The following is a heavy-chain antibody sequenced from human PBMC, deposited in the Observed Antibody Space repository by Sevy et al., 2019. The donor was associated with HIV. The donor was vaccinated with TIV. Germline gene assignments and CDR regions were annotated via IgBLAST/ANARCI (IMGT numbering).Heavy chain of an antibody. CDR3: ARPAAAGTRSFDY. Sequence: ASVKVSCKASGYTFTGYYMHWVRQAPGQGLEWMGRINPNSGGTNYAQKFQGRVTMTRDTCISTAYMELSRLRSDDTAVYYCARPAAAGTRSFDYWGQRTLVTVSS. V-gene: IGHV1-2*06. CDR1: GYTFTGYY. CDR2: INPNSGGT. D-gene: IGHD6-13*01. J-gene: IGHJ4*02.